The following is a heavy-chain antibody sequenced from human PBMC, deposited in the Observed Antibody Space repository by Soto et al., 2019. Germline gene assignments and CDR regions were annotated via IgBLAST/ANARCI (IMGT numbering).Heavy chain of an antibody. V-gene: IGHV3-30-3*01. D-gene: IGHD2-15*01. Sequence: QVQLVESGGGVVQPGRSLRLSCAASGFTFSSYAMHWVRQAPGKGLEWVAVISYDGSNKYYADSVKGRFTISRDNSKNTLYLQMNSLSAEDTAVYYCAREVVVAATSGYYYGMDVWGQGTTVTVSS. CDR1: GFTFSSYA. J-gene: IGHJ6*02. CDR2: ISYDGSNK. CDR3: AREVVVAATSGYYYGMDV.